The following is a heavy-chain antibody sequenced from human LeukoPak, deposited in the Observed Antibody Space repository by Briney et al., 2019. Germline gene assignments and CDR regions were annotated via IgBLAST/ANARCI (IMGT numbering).Heavy chain of an antibody. D-gene: IGHD6-19*01. CDR1: GFTFSSYG. Sequence: PGRSLRLSCVASGFTFSSYGMHWVRQTPGKGLEWVAVIWYDGSKKYSADSLKGRFTISRDDSKSTLYLQMNSLRADDTAVYYCARDLGTAGSFYFDYWGQGTLVTVSS. CDR2: IWYDGSKK. V-gene: IGHV3-33*01. J-gene: IGHJ4*02. CDR3: ARDLGTAGSFYFDY.